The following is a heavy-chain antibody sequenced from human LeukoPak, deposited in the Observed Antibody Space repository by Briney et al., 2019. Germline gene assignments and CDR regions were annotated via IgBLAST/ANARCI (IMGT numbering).Heavy chain of an antibody. J-gene: IGHJ4*02. V-gene: IGHV4-31*03. Sequence: PSETLSLTCTVSGGSISSGGYYWSWIRQHPGKGLEWIGYIYYSGSTYYNPSLKSRVTISVDTSKNQFSLKLSSVTAADTAVYYCARGSLICTNGVCYPYYFDYWGQGTLVTVSS. CDR2: IYYSGST. D-gene: IGHD2-8*01. CDR3: ARGSLICTNGVCYPYYFDY. CDR1: GGSISSGGYY.